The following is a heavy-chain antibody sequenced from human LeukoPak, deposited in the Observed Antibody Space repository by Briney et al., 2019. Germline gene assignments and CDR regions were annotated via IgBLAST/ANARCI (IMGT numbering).Heavy chain of an antibody. CDR2: ISGSGAST. CDR1: GFTFNGYA. Sequence: GGPLRLSCAPSGFTFNGYAMPWPGQPPGKGLEWFPAISGSGASTYYVDSVKGRFTISRDNSKNTLYLQMNSLRAEDTAVYYCAKDTGHTSALNWFDPWGQGTLVTVSS. V-gene: IGHV3-23*01. D-gene: IGHD6-19*01. CDR3: AKDTGHTSALNWFDP. J-gene: IGHJ5*02.